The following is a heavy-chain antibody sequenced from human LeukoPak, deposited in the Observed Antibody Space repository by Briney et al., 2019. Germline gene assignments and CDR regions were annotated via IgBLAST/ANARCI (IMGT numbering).Heavy chain of an antibody. CDR3: ARYTSGSGSYYYFDY. V-gene: IGHV4-4*07. J-gene: IGHJ4*02. Sequence: PSETLSLTCTVPGGSISSYYWSWIRQPAGKGLEWIGRIYTSGSTNYNPSLKSRVTMSVDTSKNQFSLKLSSVTAADTAVYCCARYTSGSGSYYYFDYWGQGTLVTVSS. D-gene: IGHD3-10*01. CDR1: GGSISSYY. CDR2: IYTSGST.